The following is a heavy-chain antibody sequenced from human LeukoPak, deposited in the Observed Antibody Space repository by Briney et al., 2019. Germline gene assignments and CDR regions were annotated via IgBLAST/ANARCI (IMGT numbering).Heavy chain of an antibody. J-gene: IGHJ4*02. D-gene: IGHD3-9*01. V-gene: IGHV3-30*02. CDR2: IRYDGSNK. Sequence: GGSLRLSXAASGFTFSSYGMHWVRQAPGKGLEWLAFIRYDGSNKYYADSVKGRFTISRDNSKNTLYLQMNSLRAEDTAVYYCAKDSDILTGYYNPFDYWGQGTLVTVSS. CDR3: AKDSDILTGYYNPFDY. CDR1: GFTFSSYG.